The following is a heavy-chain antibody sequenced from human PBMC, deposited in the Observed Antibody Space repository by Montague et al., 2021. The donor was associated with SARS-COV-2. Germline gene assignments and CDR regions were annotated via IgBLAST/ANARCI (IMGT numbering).Heavy chain of an antibody. D-gene: IGHD3-22*01. CDR1: GGSISSGGYY. J-gene: IGHJ3*02. Sequence: TLSLTCTVSGGSISSGGYYWSWIRQHPGKGLEWIGYIYYSGSTYYNPSLKSRVTISVDTSKNQFSLKLSSVTAADTAVCYCARAATITMIVVVIDAFDIWGQGTMVTVSS. V-gene: IGHV4-31*03. CDR2: IYYSGST. CDR3: ARAATITMIVVVIDAFDI.